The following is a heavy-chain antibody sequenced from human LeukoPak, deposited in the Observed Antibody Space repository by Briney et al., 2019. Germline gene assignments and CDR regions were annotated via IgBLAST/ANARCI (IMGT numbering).Heavy chain of an antibody. J-gene: IGHJ4*02. V-gene: IGHV3-33*01. CDR2: IWYDGSNK. Sequence: GGPLRLSCAASGFTFSSYGMHWVRQAPGKGLEWVAVIWYDGSNKYYADSVKGRFTISRDNSKNTLDLQMNSLRAEDTAVYYCARDRSHDFWSGYSTPDYWGQGTLVTVSS. D-gene: IGHD3-3*01. CDR1: GFTFSSYG. CDR3: ARDRSHDFWSGYSTPDY.